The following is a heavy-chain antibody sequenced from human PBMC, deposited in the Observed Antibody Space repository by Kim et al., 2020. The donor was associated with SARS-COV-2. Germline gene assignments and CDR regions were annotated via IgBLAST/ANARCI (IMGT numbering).Heavy chain of an antibody. Sequence: GGSLRLSCAASGFTFSTFGMHWVRQAPGKGLEWVAVVSSDGSNKNYADSVKGRFTISRDNSKNTLFLKMNSLRVEETAVYYCVKGVLSYFDWRRGLGPWGQGTLVTVSS. CDR1: GFTFSTFG. J-gene: IGHJ5*02. CDR2: VSSDGSNK. D-gene: IGHD3-9*01. CDR3: VKGVLSYFDWRRGLGP. V-gene: IGHV3-30*18.